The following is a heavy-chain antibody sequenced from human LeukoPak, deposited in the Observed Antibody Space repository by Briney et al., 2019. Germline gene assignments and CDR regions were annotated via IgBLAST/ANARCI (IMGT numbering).Heavy chain of an antibody. Sequence: PSQTLSLTCTVSGGSISSGGYYWSWIRQHPGKGLEWIGSIYHSGSAYYNPSLKSRVTISVDTSKNQFSLRLNSVTAADTAVYYCARDLRGFQYYFDYWGQGTLVTVSS. CDR3: ARDLRGFQYYFDY. D-gene: IGHD3-16*01. J-gene: IGHJ4*02. V-gene: IGHV4-39*07. CDR2: IYHSGSA. CDR1: GGSISSGGYY.